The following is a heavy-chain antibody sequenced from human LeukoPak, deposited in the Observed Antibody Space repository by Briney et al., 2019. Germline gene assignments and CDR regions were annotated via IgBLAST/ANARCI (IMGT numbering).Heavy chain of an antibody. CDR2: IYYSGST. D-gene: IGHD1-26*01. J-gene: IGHJ3*02. CDR1: GGSISSYY. V-gene: IGHV4-59*01. Sequence: SETLSLTCTVSGGSISSYYWSWIRQPPGKGLEWIGYIYYSGSTNYNPSLKSRVTISVDTSKNQFSLKLSSVTAADTAVYYCARVEWEPYGGGAFDIWGQGTMVTVSS. CDR3: ARVEWEPYGGGAFDI.